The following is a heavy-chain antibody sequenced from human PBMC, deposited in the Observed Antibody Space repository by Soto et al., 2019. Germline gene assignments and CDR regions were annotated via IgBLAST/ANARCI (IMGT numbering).Heavy chain of an antibody. V-gene: IGHV3-23*01. CDR3: ARTYYYDSTGYYRTFDY. CDR1: GFTFGSYA. CDR2: AGPSGSST. Sequence: GSLRLSCAASGFTFGSYAMSWVRLAPGKGLEWVSVAGPSGSSTFYADSVRGRFTISRDNVENTLYLQMNSLRVADTALYFCARTYYYDSTGYYRTFDYWGQGTLVTVSS. D-gene: IGHD3-22*01. J-gene: IGHJ4*02.